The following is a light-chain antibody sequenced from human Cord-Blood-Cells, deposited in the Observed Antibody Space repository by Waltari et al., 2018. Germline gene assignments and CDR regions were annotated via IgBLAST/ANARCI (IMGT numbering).Light chain of an antibody. CDR1: SSDVGSYNL. CDR2: EGS. J-gene: IGLJ2*01. V-gene: IGLV2-23*03. Sequence: QSALTQPVSVSGSHGQSITISCTGTSSDVGSYNLVSWYQQHPGKAPKLMIYEGSKRPSWVFNRVSGSKSGNTASLTIAGLQAEDEADYYCCSYAGSSTFVVFGGGTKLTVL. CDR3: CSYAGSSTFVV.